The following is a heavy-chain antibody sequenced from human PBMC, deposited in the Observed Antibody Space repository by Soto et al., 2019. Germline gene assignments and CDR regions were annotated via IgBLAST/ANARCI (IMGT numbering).Heavy chain of an antibody. CDR2: ISGSGGST. Sequence: GGSLRLSCAAPGFTFSSYAMSWVRQAPGKGLEWVSAISGSGGSTYYADSVKGRFTISRDNSKNTLYLQMNSLRAEDTAVYYCAKDARTYYDYIWGSYRQRNDAFDIWGQGTMVTVSS. CDR1: GFTFSSYA. CDR3: AKDARTYYDYIWGSYRQRNDAFDI. J-gene: IGHJ3*02. D-gene: IGHD3-16*02. V-gene: IGHV3-23*01.